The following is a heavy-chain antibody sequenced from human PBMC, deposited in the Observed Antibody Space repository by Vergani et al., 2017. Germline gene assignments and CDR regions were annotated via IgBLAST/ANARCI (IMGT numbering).Heavy chain of an antibody. Sequence: QVQLVQSGAEVKKPGASVTVSCKASGYTFTSYGISWVRQAPGQGLEWMGRIIPILGTANYAQKFQGRVTITADESTSTAYMELSSLRSEDTAVYYCVGGLRSFQSDYWGQGTLVTVSS. J-gene: IGHJ4*02. CDR3: VGGLRSFQSDY. V-gene: IGHV1-69*11. D-gene: IGHD3-16*01. CDR1: GYTFTSYG. CDR2: IIPILGTA.